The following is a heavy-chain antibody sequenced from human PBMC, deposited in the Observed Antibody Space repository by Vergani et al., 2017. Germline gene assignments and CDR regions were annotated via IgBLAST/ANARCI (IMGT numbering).Heavy chain of an antibody. V-gene: IGHV5-51*03. CDR2: IYPGDSDT. CDR3: ARRDYYYDSSGYYYPPDY. Sequence: EVQLVQSGAAVKKPGESLKISCKGSGYSFTSYWIGWVRQMPGKGLEWMGIIYPGDSDTRYSPSFQGQVTISADKSISTAYLQWSSLKASDTAMYYCARRDYYYDSSGYYYPPDYWGQGTLVTVSS. J-gene: IGHJ4*02. D-gene: IGHD3-22*01. CDR1: GYSFTSYW.